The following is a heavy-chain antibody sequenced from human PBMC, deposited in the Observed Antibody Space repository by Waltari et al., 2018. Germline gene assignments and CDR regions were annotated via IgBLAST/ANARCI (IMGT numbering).Heavy chain of an antibody. V-gene: IGHV3-15*01. D-gene: IGHD3-10*01. CDR3: STDSTEARGVKAY. J-gene: IGHJ4*02. Sequence: EVQLVESGGGLVKPGGSLRLSCAASGFTFTDAWMTWIRQAPGKGGGCVGRSKSKTYGGTRDYTAPVRGRFTISRADSKNTLYLQMDSLKTEDTAVYYCSTDSTEARGVKAYWGQGTLVTVSS. CDR1: GFTFTDAW. CDR2: SKSKTYGGTR.